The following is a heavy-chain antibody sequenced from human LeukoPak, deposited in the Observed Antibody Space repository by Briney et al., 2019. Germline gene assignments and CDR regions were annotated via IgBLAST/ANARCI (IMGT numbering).Heavy chain of an antibody. D-gene: IGHD1-26*01. CDR1: GGSISSGGYY. CDR3: ARGGPRYSGSYQLASGAFDI. J-gene: IGHJ3*02. V-gene: IGHV4-31*03. Sequence: SETLSLTCTVSGGSISSGGYYWSWIRQHPGKGLEWIGYIYYSGSTYYNPSLKSRVTISVDTSKNQFSLKLSSVTAADTAVYYCARGGPRYSGSYQLASGAFDIWGQGTMVTVSS. CDR2: IYYSGST.